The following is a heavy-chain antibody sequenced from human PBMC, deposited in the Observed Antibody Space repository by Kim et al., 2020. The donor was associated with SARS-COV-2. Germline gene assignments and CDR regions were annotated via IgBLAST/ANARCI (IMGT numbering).Heavy chain of an antibody. CDR1: GFTFSSYW. Sequence: GGSLRLSCAASGFTFSSYWMSWVRQAPGKGLKWVANIKEDGREKYYVDSGKGRFAISRDNAKKSLYLQMNSLRAEDTAVYYCVRSPGMASAGLWHYGMDVWGQGTTVTVSS. J-gene: IGHJ6*02. CDR2: IKEDGREK. V-gene: IGHV3-7*05. CDR3: VRSPGMASAGLWHYGMDV. D-gene: IGHD6-13*01.